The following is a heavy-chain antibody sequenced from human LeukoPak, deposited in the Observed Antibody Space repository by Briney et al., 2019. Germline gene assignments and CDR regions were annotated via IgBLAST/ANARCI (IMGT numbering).Heavy chain of an antibody. CDR1: GFTFSYYW. J-gene: IGHJ5*02. V-gene: IGHV3-73*01. Sequence: GGSLRLSCAASGFTFSYYWMGWVRQAPGKGLEWVGLIDRPAKSYATAYGASVGGRFTISRDDSKNTAYLQIDSLKSKDTALYYCTRDRGTYNWLDPWGQGTLVTVSS. CDR3: TRDRGTYNWLDP. CDR2: IDRPAKSYAT. D-gene: IGHD1-26*01.